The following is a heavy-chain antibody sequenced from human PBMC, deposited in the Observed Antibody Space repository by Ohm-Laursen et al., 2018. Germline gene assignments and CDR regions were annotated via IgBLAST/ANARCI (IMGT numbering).Heavy chain of an antibody. V-gene: IGHV3-66*01. D-gene: IGHD4-17*01. CDR1: GFTVSSKY. Sequence: GSLRLSCAASGFTVSSKYMSWVRQAPGKGLEWVSVIYSGDGGDRTYYADSVKGRFTISRDNSKNTLYLQMNSLGAEDTAVYYCVRDGGDYRLDYYYYGMDAWGQGTTVTVSS. J-gene: IGHJ6*02. CDR3: VRDGGDYRLDYYYYGMDA. CDR2: IYSGDGGDRT.